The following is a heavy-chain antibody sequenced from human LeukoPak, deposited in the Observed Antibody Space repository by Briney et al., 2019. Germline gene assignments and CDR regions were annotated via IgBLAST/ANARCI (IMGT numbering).Heavy chain of an antibody. CDR2: INPNSGGT. J-gene: IGHJ5*02. CDR1: GYTFTGYS. D-gene: IGHD6-13*01. CDR3: TRDFWSVAGAGPGFDP. V-gene: IGHV1-2*02. Sequence: ASVKVSCKASGYTFTGYSMHWVRQAPGQGLEWMGWINPNSGGTNYAQKFQARVTMTRDTSISTAYMELSSPRSDDTAVYYCTRDFWSVAGAGPGFDPWGQGTLVIVSS.